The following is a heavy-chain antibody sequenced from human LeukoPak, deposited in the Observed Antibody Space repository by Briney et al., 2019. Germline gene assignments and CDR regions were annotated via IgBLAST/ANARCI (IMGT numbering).Heavy chain of an antibody. CDR2: IYYSGST. CDR3: ARYDSSGLFDY. V-gene: IGHV4-31*03. CDR1: GGSISSGGYY. D-gene: IGHD3-22*01. J-gene: IGHJ4*02. Sequence: PSETLSLTCTVSGGSISSGGYYWSWIRQHPGKGLEWIGYIYYSGSTYYNPSLKSRVTISVDTSKNQFSLKLSSVTAADTAVYYCARYDSSGLFDYWGQGTLVTVSS.